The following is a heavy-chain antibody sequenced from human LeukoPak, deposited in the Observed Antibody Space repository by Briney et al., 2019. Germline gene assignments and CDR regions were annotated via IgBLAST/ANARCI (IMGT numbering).Heavy chain of an antibody. J-gene: IGHJ4*02. CDR2: IYSGGST. V-gene: IGHV3-53*01. CDR3: ASSSWYLLDY. CDR1: GFTFSSYA. D-gene: IGHD6-13*01. Sequence: GGSLRLSCAASGFTFSSYAMSWVRQAPGKGLEWVSVIYSGGSTYYADSVKGRFTISRDNSKNTLYLQMNSLRAEDTAVYYCASSSWYLLDYWGQGTLVTVSS.